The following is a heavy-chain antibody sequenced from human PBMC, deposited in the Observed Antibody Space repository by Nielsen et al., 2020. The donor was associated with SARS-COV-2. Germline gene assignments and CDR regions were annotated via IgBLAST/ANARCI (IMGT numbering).Heavy chain of an antibody. D-gene: IGHD2-15*01. CDR1: GFTVSSNY. CDR2: IYSGGST. V-gene: IGHV3-53*01. CDR3: ARGSAPRYFQH. J-gene: IGHJ1*01. Sequence: GGSLRLSCAASGFTVSSNYMSWVRQAPGKGLEWVSVIYSGGSTYYADSVKGRSTISRDNSKNTLYLQMNSLRAEDTAVYYCARGSAPRYFQHWGQGTLVTVSS.